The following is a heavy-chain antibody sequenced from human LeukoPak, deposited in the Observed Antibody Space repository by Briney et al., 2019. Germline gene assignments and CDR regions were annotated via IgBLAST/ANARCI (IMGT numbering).Heavy chain of an antibody. V-gene: IGHV1-18*01. CDR3: ARDGYRLSGYFYYMDV. D-gene: IGHD2-2*03. Sequence: ASVKVSCKASGGTFPNYAIGWVRQAPGQGLEWMGWINTHNGDTNYAQKLQGRVTMTTDTSTSTAYMELRSLRSDDTAVYYCARDGYRLSGYFYYMDVWGKGTTVTVSS. J-gene: IGHJ6*03. CDR2: INTHNGDT. CDR1: GGTFPNYA.